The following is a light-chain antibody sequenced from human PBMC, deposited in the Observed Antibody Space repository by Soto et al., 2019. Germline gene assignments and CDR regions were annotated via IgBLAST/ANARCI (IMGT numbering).Light chain of an antibody. CDR2: EVS. V-gene: IGLV2-18*02. J-gene: IGLJ2*01. CDR3: SSYTSSSTLVV. CDR1: SSDVGSYNR. Sequence: QSALTQPPSVSGSPGQSVTISCTGTSSDVGSYNRVSWYQQPPGTAPKLMIYEVSNRPSGVPHRFSGSESGHTASLTISGLHALAEADYYRSSYTSSSTLVVFGGGTQLTVL.